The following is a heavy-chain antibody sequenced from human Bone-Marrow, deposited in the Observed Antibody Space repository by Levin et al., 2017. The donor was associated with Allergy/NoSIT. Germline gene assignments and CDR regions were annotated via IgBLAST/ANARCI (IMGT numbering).Heavy chain of an antibody. CDR1: GVSLSTSGMC. Sequence: SGPTLVKPTQTLTLTCTLSGVSLSTSGMCVSWIRQPPGKALEWLARIDWRDDKDYSTSLKTRRTISKDTSKDLVVLTMTNMDPVDTATYYCARSPDSSSWYDYWGLGTLVTVSS. D-gene: IGHD6-13*01. J-gene: IGHJ4*02. CDR3: ARSPDSSSWYDY. CDR2: IDWRDDK. V-gene: IGHV2-70*11.